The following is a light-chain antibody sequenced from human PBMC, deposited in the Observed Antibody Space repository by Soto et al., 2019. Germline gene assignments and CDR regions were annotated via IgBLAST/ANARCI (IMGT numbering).Light chain of an antibody. V-gene: IGKV3-11*01. Sequence: EIVLTQSPATLSLSPGERATLSCRASQSVSSYLAWYQQKPGQAPRLLIYDASNRATGIPARFSGSGSGTGFTLIISSLEPEDVAFYYCQQRSNWPLTFGGGTKVEIK. CDR1: QSVSSY. CDR3: QQRSNWPLT. J-gene: IGKJ4*01. CDR2: DAS.